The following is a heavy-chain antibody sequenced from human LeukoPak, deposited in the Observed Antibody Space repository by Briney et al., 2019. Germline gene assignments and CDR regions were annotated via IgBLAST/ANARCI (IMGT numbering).Heavy chain of an antibody. CDR1: GGSISSSNW. CDR2: IYHSGST. J-gene: IGHJ4*02. D-gene: IGHD3-22*01. V-gene: IGHV4-4*02. Sequence: PSGTLSLTCAVSGGSISSSNWWSWVRQPPGKGLEWIGEIYHSGSTNYNPSLKSRVTISVDKSKNQFSLKLSSVTAADTAVYYYARGYYDSSGYYLDYWGQGTLVTVSS. CDR3: ARGYYDSSGYYLDY.